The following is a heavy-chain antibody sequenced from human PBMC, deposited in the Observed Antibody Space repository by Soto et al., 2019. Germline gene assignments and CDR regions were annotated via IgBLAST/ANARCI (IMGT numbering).Heavy chain of an antibody. CDR2: IRSKANSYAT. Sequence: GSLRLSCAASGFTFSGSAMHWVRQASGKGLEWVGRIRSKANSYATAYAASVKGRFTISRDDSKNTAYLQMNSLKTEDTAVYHCARMSATGTRWFDPWGQGTLVTVSS. J-gene: IGHJ5*02. CDR3: ARMSATGTRWFDP. V-gene: IGHV3-73*01. CDR1: GFTFSGSA. D-gene: IGHD6-13*01.